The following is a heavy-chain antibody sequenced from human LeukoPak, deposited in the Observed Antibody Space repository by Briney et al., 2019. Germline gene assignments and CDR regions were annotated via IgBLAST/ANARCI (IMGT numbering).Heavy chain of an antibody. J-gene: IGHJ3*02. CDR1: GGSISSSSYY. V-gene: IGHV4-39*07. CDR3: ARDIGSYNAFDI. Sequence: TSETLSLTCTVSGGSISSSSYYWGWIRQPPGKGLEWIGSIYYSGSTYYNPSLKSRVTISVDTSKNQFSLKLSSVTAADTAVYYCARDIGSYNAFDIWGQGTMVTVSS. D-gene: IGHD3-16*02. CDR2: IYYSGST.